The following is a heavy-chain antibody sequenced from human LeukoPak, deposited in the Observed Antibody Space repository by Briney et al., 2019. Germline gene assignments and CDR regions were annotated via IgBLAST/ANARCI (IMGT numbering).Heavy chain of an antibody. V-gene: IGHV3-53*01. CDR1: GFTFSSNY. Sequence: PGGSLRLSCAASGFTFSSNYLSWVRQAPGKGLVWVSALHSGGHTFYADPVRGRFTISRDISKNTMYLQMNNLGAEDTALYYCVRGLSGVSSWYFDLWGRGTLISVSS. J-gene: IGHJ2*01. CDR3: VRGLSGVSSWYFDL. CDR2: LHSGGHT. D-gene: IGHD7-27*01.